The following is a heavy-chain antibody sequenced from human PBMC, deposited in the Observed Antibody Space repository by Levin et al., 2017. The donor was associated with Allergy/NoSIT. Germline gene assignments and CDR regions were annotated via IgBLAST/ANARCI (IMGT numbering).Heavy chain of an antibody. CDR1: GFTFNDYS. Sequence: SLKISCVGSGFTFNDYSMHWVRQPPGKGLEGVSIINWNSGTIAYADSVKGRFTVSRDNAKNSLFLAMNSLRTEDTALYYCVRDVYLGQWPPQYTMDVWGQGTAVTVS. V-gene: IGHV3-9*01. D-gene: IGHD6-19*01. CDR2: INWNSGTI. J-gene: IGHJ6*02. CDR3: VRDVYLGQWPPQYTMDV.